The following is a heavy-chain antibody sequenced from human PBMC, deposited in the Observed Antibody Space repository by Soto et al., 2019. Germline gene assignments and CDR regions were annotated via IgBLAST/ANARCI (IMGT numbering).Heavy chain of an antibody. CDR3: VKEYCTGGTCFDAFEL. V-gene: IGHV3-48*03. CDR2: ISDGGTTI. J-gene: IGHJ3*01. CDR1: GFIFSDYE. D-gene: IGHD2-8*02. Sequence: EAELVESGGGLVQPGGSLTLSCAASGFIFSDYEVDWVRQAPGRGPEWISYISDGGTTIYYAASVKGRFTISRYDANKSLYMHMNNLRVDDTAIYFCVKEYCTGGTCFDAFELWGQGTVVTVSS.